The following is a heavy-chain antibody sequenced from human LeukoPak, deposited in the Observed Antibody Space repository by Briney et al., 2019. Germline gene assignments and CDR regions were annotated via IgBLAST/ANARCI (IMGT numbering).Heavy chain of an antibody. Sequence: ASVTLSFTASGYTFTIYDINWVRHAAGQGLELMGWMNPNSGNTGYAQKFQGRVTITRNTSISTAYMELSSLRSEDTAVYSCARGPSWSGYSQPYYFDYWGQGTLVTVSS. CDR1: GYTFTIYD. V-gene: IGHV1-8*03. CDR3: ARGPSWSGYSQPYYFDY. D-gene: IGHD3-3*01. CDR2: MNPNSGNT. J-gene: IGHJ4*02.